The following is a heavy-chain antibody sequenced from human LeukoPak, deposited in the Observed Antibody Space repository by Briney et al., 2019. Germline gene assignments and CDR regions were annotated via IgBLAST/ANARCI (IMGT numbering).Heavy chain of an antibody. CDR1: GGSISSYY. J-gene: IGHJ6*03. CDR2: IYTSGST. D-gene: IGHD2/OR15-2a*01. V-gene: IGHV4-4*07. Sequence: KPSETLSLTCTVSGGSISSYYWSWIRQPAGKGLEWIGRIYTSGSTNYNPSLKSRVTMSVDTSKNQFSLKLSFVTAADTAVYYCARQYGKPYYYYYYYMDVWGKGTTVTVSS. CDR3: ARQYGKPYYYYYYYMDV.